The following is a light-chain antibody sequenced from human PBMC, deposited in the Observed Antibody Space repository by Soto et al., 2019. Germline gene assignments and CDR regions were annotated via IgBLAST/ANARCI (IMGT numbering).Light chain of an antibody. CDR1: RSNIGSNY. CDR3: GTWDSSLSAGV. J-gene: IGLJ2*01. CDR2: DDN. V-gene: IGLV1-51*01. Sequence: QSVLTQPPSVSAAPGQKVTISCSGSRSNIGSNYVSWYQQLPGTAPKLLIYDDNKRPSGIPDRFSGSKSGTSATLGITGLQTGDEADYYCGTWDSSLSAGVFGGGTKVTVL.